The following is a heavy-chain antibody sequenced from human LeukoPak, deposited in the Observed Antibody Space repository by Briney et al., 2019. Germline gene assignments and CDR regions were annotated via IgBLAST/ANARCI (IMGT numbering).Heavy chain of an antibody. Sequence: SETLSLTCTVSGGSIISSYCGWIRQPPGKGLEWIGYIYYSGSTNYNPSLKSRVTISVDTSKNQFSLKLTSVTAADTAVYYCARRSQENGVITANNWFFPCGQGTLVTVSS. CDR3: ARRSQENGVITANNWFFP. CDR1: GGSIISSY. CDR2: IYYSGST. J-gene: IGHJ5*02. D-gene: IGHD2-8*01. V-gene: IGHV4-59*08.